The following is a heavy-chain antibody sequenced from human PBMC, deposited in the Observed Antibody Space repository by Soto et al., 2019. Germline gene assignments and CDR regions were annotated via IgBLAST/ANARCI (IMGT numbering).Heavy chain of an antibody. CDR3: AIAARPTNVDY. Sequence: GGSLGLACSASVCTFYSLAMSWVRQAPGKGLDWVSAISGSGGSTYSADSVKGRFTISRDNSKNTLYLQMNSLRAEDTAVYYCAIAARPTNVDYWGQGTLVTVSS. D-gene: IGHD6-6*01. CDR2: ISGSGGST. CDR1: VCTFYSLA. V-gene: IGHV3-23*01. J-gene: IGHJ4*01.